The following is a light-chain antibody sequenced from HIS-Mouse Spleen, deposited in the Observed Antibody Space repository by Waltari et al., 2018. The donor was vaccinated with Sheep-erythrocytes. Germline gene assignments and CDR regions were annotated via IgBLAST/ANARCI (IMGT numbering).Light chain of an antibody. CDR3: QSYDSSLSAVV. CDR1: SSNIGAGYD. Sequence: QSVLTQPPSVSGAAGQRVTISCTGSSSNIGAGYDVHWYQQLPGTAPKLLIYGNSSRPSGVPDRFSGSKSGTSASLAITGLQAEDEADYYCQSYDSSLSAVVFGGGTKLTVL. J-gene: IGLJ2*01. V-gene: IGLV1-40*01. CDR2: GNS.